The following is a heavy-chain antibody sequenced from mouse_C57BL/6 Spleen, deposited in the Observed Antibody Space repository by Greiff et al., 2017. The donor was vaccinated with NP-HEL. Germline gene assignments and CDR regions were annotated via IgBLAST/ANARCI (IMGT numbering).Heavy chain of an antibody. V-gene: IGHV1-64*01. CDR2: INPNSGST. J-gene: IGHJ4*01. D-gene: IGHD2-1*01. Sequence: QVQLQQPGAELVKPGASVKLSCKASGYTFTSYWMHWVKQRPGQGLEWIGMINPNSGSTNYNEKFKSKATLTVDKSSSTAYMQLSSLTSEDSAVYDCARGYCNSRGYYAMDYWGQGTSVTVSS. CDR3: ARGYCNSRGYYAMDY. CDR1: GYTFTSYW.